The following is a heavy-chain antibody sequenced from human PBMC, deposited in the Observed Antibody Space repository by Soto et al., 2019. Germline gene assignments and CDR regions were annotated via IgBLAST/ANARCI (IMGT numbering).Heavy chain of an antibody. CDR3: AKEDDAWTNGHFDI. CDR2: ISGSGGSA. V-gene: IGHV3-23*01. D-gene: IGHD2-8*01. Sequence: EVQLLESGGGLVQPGGSLRLSCAASGFTFSSYDMSWVRQAPGKGLEWISAISGSGGSAYYADSVKDRFTIYRDNYKNTLHVQLNSLRSEDTAIYYCAKEDDAWTNGHFDIWGQGTVVTVSS. CDR1: GFTFSSYD. J-gene: IGHJ3*02.